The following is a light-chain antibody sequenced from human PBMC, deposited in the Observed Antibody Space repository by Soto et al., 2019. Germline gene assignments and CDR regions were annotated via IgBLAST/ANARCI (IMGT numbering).Light chain of an antibody. CDR1: QDISSY. CDR3: QHRHSYPIT. CDR2: TAS. Sequence: DIQLTQSPSFLSASVEDRVTVTCRASQDISSYLAWYQQKPGKAPKLLIHTASTLQSGVPSRFSGSGSGAEFTLTISSLQPDDFATYYCQHRHSYPITFGQGTRLDIK. J-gene: IGKJ5*01. V-gene: IGKV1-9*01.